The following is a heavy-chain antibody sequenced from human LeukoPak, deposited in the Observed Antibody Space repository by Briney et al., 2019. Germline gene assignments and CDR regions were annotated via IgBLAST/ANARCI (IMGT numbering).Heavy chain of an antibody. CDR3: ARDDDYVWGRYRRPFDY. Sequence: GGSLRLSCAASGFIVSSNCMSWVRQAPGKGLEWVSVIYSGGSTYYADSVKGRFTISRDNSKNTLYLQMNSLRAEDTAVYYCARDDDYVWGRYRRPFDYWGQGTLVTVSS. V-gene: IGHV3-53*01. CDR1: GFIVSSNC. J-gene: IGHJ4*02. CDR2: IYSGGST. D-gene: IGHD3-16*02.